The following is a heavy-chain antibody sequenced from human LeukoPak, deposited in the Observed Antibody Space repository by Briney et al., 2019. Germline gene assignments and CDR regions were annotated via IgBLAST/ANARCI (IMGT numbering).Heavy chain of an antibody. D-gene: IGHD5-18*01. CDR2: IKEEGSEK. J-gene: IGHJ4*02. Sequence: PGGALRLSCALSRFTLCGYWMCCGRPAPGKGREWVASIKEEGSEKHYVDSVKGRFTISRDNAKNSLYLQMNSLRAEDTAVYYCATGNSYGYDYWGQGSLVTVSS. CDR3: ATGNSYGYDY. V-gene: IGHV3-7*01. CDR1: RFTLCGYW.